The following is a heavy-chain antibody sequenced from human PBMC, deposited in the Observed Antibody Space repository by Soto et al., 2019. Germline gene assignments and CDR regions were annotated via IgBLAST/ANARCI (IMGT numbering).Heavy chain of an antibody. CDR2: ISSSGSTI. CDR1: GFTFSDYY. CDR3: ARDRNFAATTVTLLGYYYYMDV. J-gene: IGHJ6*03. V-gene: IGHV3-11*01. D-gene: IGHD4-17*01. Sequence: GGSLRLSCAASGFTFSDYYMSWIRQAPGKGLEWVSYISSSGSTIYYADSVKGRFTISRDNAKNSLYLQMNSLRAEDTAVYYCARDRNFAATTVTLLGYYYYMDVWGKGTTVTVSS.